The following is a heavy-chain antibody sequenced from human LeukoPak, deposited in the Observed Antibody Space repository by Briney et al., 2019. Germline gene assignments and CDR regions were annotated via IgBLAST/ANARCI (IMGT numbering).Heavy chain of an antibody. Sequence: KPGGSLRLSCAASGFTFSSYSMNWVRQAPGKGLEWVSSISSGSSYIYYADSVRGRFTISRDNAKNSLYLQMNSLRAEDTAVYYCASEGRVDYYDSSGYYFWGQGTLVTVSS. CDR1: GFTFSSYS. D-gene: IGHD3-22*01. J-gene: IGHJ4*02. V-gene: IGHV3-21*01. CDR3: ASEGRVDYYDSSGYYF. CDR2: ISSGSSYI.